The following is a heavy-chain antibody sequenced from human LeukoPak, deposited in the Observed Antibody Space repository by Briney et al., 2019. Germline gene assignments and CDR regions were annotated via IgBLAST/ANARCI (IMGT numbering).Heavy chain of an antibody. CDR3: AKNRLGQTYADSFEI. CDR1: GFTFSNFD. J-gene: IGHJ3*02. Sequence: HPGGSLRLSCAASGFTFSNFDMQWASQAAGKGLGWVAVIRYDGGDKYFVDCVKGRFTISRDNSKNILYLQMYRLSAEDTAVYYCAKNRLGQTYADSFEIWGQGTMVSVSS. D-gene: IGHD2/OR15-2a*01. CDR2: IRYDGGDK. V-gene: IGHV3-30*02.